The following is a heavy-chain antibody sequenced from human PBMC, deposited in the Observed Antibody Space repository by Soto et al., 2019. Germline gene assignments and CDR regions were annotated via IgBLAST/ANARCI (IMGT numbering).Heavy chain of an antibody. V-gene: IGHV3-7*01. Sequence: EVQLVESGGGLVQPGGSLRLSCAASGFTFSNYWMSWVRQAPGKGLEWVANIKQDGSEKYYVDSVKGRFTISRDNAKNSLYLQMNSLRAEDTDVYYCARTPGYCSGGTCYREYFQHWGQGTLVTVSS. CDR3: ARTPGYCSGGTCYREYFQH. CDR2: IKQDGSEK. J-gene: IGHJ1*01. D-gene: IGHD2-15*01. CDR1: GFTFSNYW.